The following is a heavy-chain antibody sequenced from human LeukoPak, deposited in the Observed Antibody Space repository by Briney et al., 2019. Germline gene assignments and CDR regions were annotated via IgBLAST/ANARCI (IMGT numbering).Heavy chain of an antibody. CDR2: INPNSGGT. CDR1: GYTFTGYY. CDR3: ARDLGQQLAGPLDY. V-gene: IGHV1-2*02. J-gene: IGHJ4*02. Sequence: ASVKVSCKASGYTFTGYYMHWVRQAPGQGLEWMGWINPNSGGTNYVQKFQGRVTMTRDTSISTAYMELSRLRSDDTAVYYCARDLGQQLAGPLDYWGQGTLVTVSS. D-gene: IGHD6-13*01.